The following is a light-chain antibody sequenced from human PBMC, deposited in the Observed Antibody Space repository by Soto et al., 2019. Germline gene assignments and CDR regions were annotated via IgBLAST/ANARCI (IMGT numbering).Light chain of an antibody. CDR3: QQRSNGLWT. J-gene: IGKJ1*01. CDR1: QGVVSY. Sequence: EIVLTQSPATLSLSPGQRATLSCRATQGVVSYLTWYQQKPGQAPRLLIYDTSTRATGIPARFSGSGSVTDFTLTISSLEPEDFAGYYCQQRSNGLWTFGQGTKV. V-gene: IGKV3-11*01. CDR2: DTS.